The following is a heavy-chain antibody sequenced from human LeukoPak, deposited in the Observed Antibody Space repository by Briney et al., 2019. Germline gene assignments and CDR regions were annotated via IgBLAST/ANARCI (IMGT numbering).Heavy chain of an antibody. CDR2: IYYSGST. CDR3: ARGNASWYYYYYGMDV. V-gene: IGHV4-59*01. D-gene: IGHD2-15*01. CDR1: GGSISSYY. Sequence: SETLSLTCTVSGGSISSYYWSWIRQPPGKGLEWIGYIYYSGSTNYNPSLKSRVTISVDTSKNQFSLKLSSVTAADTAVYYCARGNASWYYYYYGMDVWGQGTTVTVSS. J-gene: IGHJ6*02.